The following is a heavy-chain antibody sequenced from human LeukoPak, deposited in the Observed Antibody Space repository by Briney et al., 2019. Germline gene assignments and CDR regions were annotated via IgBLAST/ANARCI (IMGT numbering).Heavy chain of an antibody. D-gene: IGHD3-22*01. CDR3: TRVYYYDSSGPPIYFDY. V-gene: IGHV3-21*01. CDR1: GFTFSSYS. Sequence: PGGSLRLSCAASGFTFSSYSMNWVRQAPGKGLEWVSSISSSSSYIYYADSVKGRFTISRDNAKNSLYLQMNSLRAEDTAVYYCTRVYYYDSSGPPIYFDYWGQGTLVTVSS. J-gene: IGHJ4*02. CDR2: ISSSSSYI.